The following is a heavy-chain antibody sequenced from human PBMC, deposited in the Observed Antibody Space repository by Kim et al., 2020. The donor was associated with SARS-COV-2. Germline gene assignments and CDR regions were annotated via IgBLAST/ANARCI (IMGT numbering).Heavy chain of an antibody. Sequence: GGSLRLSCTTSGFTFTGHAMSWVRQAPGKGLEWVSSIDGSDGTTYYVDSVRGRFTISRDDSKNTLYLQMSALRGDDTAVYYCMKGGWGWFWDPWGPGTL. CDR1: GFTFTGHA. CDR2: IDGSDGTT. J-gene: IGHJ5*02. V-gene: IGHV3-23*01. CDR3: MKGGWGWFWDP. D-gene: IGHD2-21*01.